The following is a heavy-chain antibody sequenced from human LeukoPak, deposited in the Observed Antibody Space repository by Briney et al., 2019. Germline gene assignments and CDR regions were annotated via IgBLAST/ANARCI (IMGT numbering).Heavy chain of an antibody. D-gene: IGHD3-22*01. CDR1: GFTFSSYS. CDR2: ISSSSSYI. CDR3: AREGYYYDSSGYYDY. Sequence: GGSLRLSCAASGFTFSSYSMNWVRQAPGKGLEWVSSISSSSSYIYYADSVKGRFTISRDNAKNSLYLQMNSLRAEDTAVYYCAREGYYYDSSGYYDYWGQGTLVTVSS. J-gene: IGHJ4*02. V-gene: IGHV3-21*04.